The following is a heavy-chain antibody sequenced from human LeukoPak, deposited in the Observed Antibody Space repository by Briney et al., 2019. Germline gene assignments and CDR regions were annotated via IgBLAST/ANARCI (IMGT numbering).Heavy chain of an antibody. D-gene: IGHD6-6*01. J-gene: IGHJ4*02. V-gene: IGHV4-30-2*01. CDR1: GGSISSGGYS. CDR2: IYHSGST. CDR3: ARVAARSNLYYFDY. Sequence: SETLSLTCAVSGGSISSGGYSWSWIRQPPGKGLEWIGYIYHSGSTYYNPSLKSRVTISVDRSKNQFSLKLSSVTAADTAVYYCARVAARSNLYYFDYWGRGTLVTVSS.